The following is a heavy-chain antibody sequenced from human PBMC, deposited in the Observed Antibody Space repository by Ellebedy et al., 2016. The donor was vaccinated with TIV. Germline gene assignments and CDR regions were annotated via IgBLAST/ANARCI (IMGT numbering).Heavy chain of an antibody. CDR3: ARDRIGPNWYTTFDQ. CDR2: ISENSDTT. Sequence: GESLKISXAASGFTFSIYAMSWVRQAPGQGLEFLSYISENSDTTHYAASVRGRFTISRDNARTSLYLQMNSLRVDDTALYYCARDRIGPNWYTTFDQWGQGTLVTVSS. CDR1: GFTFSIYA. V-gene: IGHV3-48*04. D-gene: IGHD2-2*02. J-gene: IGHJ4*02.